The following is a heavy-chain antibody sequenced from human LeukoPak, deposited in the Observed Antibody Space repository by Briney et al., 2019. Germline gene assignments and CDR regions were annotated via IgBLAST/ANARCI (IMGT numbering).Heavy chain of an antibody. D-gene: IGHD3-9*01. V-gene: IGHV4-59*08. CDR3: ARRGNILTGYPFDY. Sequence: NPSETLSLTCTVSGGSISNYYWSWIRQPPGKGLEWIGYIYYSGSTNYNPSLKSRVTISVDTSKNQFSLKLSSVTAADTAVYYCARRGNILTGYPFDYWGQGTLVTVSS. CDR1: GGSISNYY. J-gene: IGHJ4*02. CDR2: IYYSGST.